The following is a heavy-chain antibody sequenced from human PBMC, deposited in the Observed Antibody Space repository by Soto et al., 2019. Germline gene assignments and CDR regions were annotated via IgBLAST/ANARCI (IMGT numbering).Heavy chain of an antibody. CDR2: IYYSGST. Sequence: SETLSLTCTVSGGSISSYYWSWIRQPPGKGLEWIGYIYYSGSTNYNPSLKSRVTISVDTSKNQFSLKLSSVTAADTAVYYCARGVENDYGAPEDFDYWAQGTPVPVSS. V-gene: IGHV4-59*01. D-gene: IGHD4-17*01. CDR3: ARGVENDYGAPEDFDY. J-gene: IGHJ4*02. CDR1: GGSISSYY.